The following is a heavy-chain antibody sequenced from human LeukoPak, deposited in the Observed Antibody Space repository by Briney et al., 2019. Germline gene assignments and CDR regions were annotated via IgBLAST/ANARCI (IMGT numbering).Heavy chain of an antibody. Sequence: GGSLRLSCAASGFTVSSNYMSWVRQAPGKGLEWVSLISSGGGTYYADSVKGRFTISRDNSKSMVYLQMNSLRADDTAVYYCAREEMAVSGYFDYWGQGIQVTVSS. D-gene: IGHD5-24*01. CDR3: AREEMAVSGYFDY. CDR1: GFTVSSNY. CDR2: ISSGGGT. J-gene: IGHJ4*02. V-gene: IGHV3-53*01.